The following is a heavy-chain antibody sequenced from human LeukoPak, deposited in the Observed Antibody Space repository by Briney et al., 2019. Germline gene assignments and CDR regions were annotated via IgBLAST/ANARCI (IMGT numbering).Heavy chain of an antibody. CDR3: ASSVALYDSSGYDAFDI. Sequence: ASVKVSCKASGYTFTNYYIHWVRQAPGQGLEWMGIINPSGGSTSYAQKFQGRLTMTGDASTSTVSMELSSLRSEDTAVYYCASSVALYDSSGYDAFDIWGQGTMVTVSS. J-gene: IGHJ3*02. V-gene: IGHV1-46*01. CDR1: GYTFTNYY. CDR2: INPSGGST. D-gene: IGHD3-22*01.